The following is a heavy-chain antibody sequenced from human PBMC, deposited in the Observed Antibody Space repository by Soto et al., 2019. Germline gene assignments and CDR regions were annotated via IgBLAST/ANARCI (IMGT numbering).Heavy chain of an antibody. CDR3: ARDKTPLNWSNSITKYYYYGMDV. CDR2: ISNDGSIK. J-gene: IGHJ6*02. CDR1: GFTFRTFA. V-gene: IGHV3-30-3*01. Sequence: GGSLRLSCAASGFTFRTFAMHWVRQVPGKGLEWVAVISNDGSIKYFLDSVKGRFTISRDNSNNTLSLQMDSLRAEDTTVYYCARDKTPLNWSNSITKYYYYGMDVWGQGTTVTVSS. D-gene: IGHD1-1*01.